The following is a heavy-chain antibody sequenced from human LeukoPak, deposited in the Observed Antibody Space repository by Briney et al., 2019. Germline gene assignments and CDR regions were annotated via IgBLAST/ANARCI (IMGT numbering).Heavy chain of an antibody. V-gene: IGHV4-39*01. CDR3: ARHIIPSYGAHFDY. D-gene: IGHD4/OR15-4a*01. CDR2: IYYSGST. CDR1: GGSISSSSYY. J-gene: IGHJ4*02. Sequence: SETLSLACTVSGGSISSSSYYWGWIRQPPGKGLEWIGSIYYSGSTYYNPSLKSRVTISVDTSKNQFSLKLSSVTAADTAVYHCARHIIPSYGAHFDYWGQGTLVTVSS.